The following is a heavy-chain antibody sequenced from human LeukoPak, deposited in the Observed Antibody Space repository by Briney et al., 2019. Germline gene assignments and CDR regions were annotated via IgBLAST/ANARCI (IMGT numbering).Heavy chain of an antibody. D-gene: IGHD2-2*01. V-gene: IGHV4-34*01. CDR2: INHSGST. CDR3: ARFACSSTSCYD. CDR1: GFTFSSYS. Sequence: PGGSLRLSCAASGFTFSSYSMNWVRQAPGKGLEWIGEINHSGSTNYNPSLKSRVTISVDTSKNQFSLKLSSVTAADTAVYYCARFACSSTSCYDWGQGTLVTVSS. J-gene: IGHJ4*02.